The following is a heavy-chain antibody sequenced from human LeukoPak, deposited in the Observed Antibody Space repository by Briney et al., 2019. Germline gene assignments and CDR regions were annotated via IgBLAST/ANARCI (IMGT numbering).Heavy chain of an antibody. CDR2: ISSSSSTV. CDR3: ARDRDGDWSIGHFDY. V-gene: IGHV3-48*02. J-gene: IGHJ4*02. Sequence: GGSLRLSCAASGFTFTSYSMNWVRQAPGKGLEWVSHISSSSSTVYYADSVKGRFTTSRDNAKSSLLLQMSSLRDDDTAVYYCARDRDGDWSIGHFDYWGQGTLVTVSS. D-gene: IGHD3-9*01. CDR1: GFTFTSYS.